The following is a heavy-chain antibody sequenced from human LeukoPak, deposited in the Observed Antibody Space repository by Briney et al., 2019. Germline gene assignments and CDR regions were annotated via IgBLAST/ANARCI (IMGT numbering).Heavy chain of an antibody. D-gene: IGHD6-13*01. CDR1: GYTFTGFY. CDR2: INPNSADT. Sequence: ASVKVSCKASGYTFTGFYMHWLRQAPGQGLEWMGWINPNSADTGYAQKFLGRVTMTRDMSISTIYMELTRLRSDDTALYYCARWDGYSSSPDYWGQGTLVTVSS. CDR3: ARWDGYSSSPDY. J-gene: IGHJ4*02. V-gene: IGHV1-2*02.